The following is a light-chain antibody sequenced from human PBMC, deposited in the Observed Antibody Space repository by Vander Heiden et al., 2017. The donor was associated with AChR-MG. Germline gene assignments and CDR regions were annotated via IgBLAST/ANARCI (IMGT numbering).Light chain of an antibody. CDR3: QQYNQWPPST. CDR1: QSVRSN. CDR2: GAS. J-gene: IGKJ2*01. Sequence: EVVMTQSPATLYVSPGERATLSCRASQSVRSNLAWYQVKPGQPPRLLMYGASTRATGIPARFSGSGSGTDFTLTISSLQSEDFALYYCQQYNQWPPSTFGQGTKVEIK. V-gene: IGKV3-15*01.